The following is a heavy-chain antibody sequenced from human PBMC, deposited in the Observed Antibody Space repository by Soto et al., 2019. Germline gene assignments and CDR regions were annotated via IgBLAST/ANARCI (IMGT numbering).Heavy chain of an antibody. CDR1: GFTFSSYW. V-gene: IGHV3-7*01. Sequence: GGSLRLSCAASGFTFSSYWMSWVRQAPGKGLEWVANIKQDGSEKYYVDSVKGRFTISRDNAKNSLYLQMNSLRAEDTAVYYCARERRDYDILTGYFIPAYFDYWGQGTLVTVSS. J-gene: IGHJ4*02. CDR3: ARERRDYDILTGYFIPAYFDY. CDR2: IKQDGSEK. D-gene: IGHD3-9*01.